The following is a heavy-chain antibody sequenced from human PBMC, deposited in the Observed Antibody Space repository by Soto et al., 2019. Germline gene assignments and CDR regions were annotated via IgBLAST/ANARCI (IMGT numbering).Heavy chain of an antibody. CDR2: IYWNDDK. J-gene: IGHJ3*02. Sequence: QITLKESGPPPLKPTQTLTLTYTFSGFSLSTNRVGVGWIRQSPGKALECLALIYWNDDKRYSPSLKSRLTVTKDTSKNQVVLTMTNMDPVDTATYYCARVGYYDSSGYVLAFDIWGQGTMVTVSS. D-gene: IGHD3-22*01. V-gene: IGHV2-5*01. CDR1: GFSLSTNRVG. CDR3: ARVGYYDSSGYVLAFDI.